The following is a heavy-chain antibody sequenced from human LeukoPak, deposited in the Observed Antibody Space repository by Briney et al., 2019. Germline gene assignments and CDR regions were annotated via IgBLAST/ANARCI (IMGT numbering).Heavy chain of an antibody. J-gene: IGHJ4*02. CDR2: ISSSGSTI. CDR1: GFTFSSYE. Sequence: GGSLRLSCSAAGFTFSSYEMNWVRQAPGKGLEGVSYISSSGSTIYYADSVKGRLTISRENAKNSLYLQMNSLRAEDTAVYYCAREWSYYGSGRGSYFDYWGQGTLVTVSS. V-gene: IGHV3-48*03. CDR3: AREWSYYGSGRGSYFDY. D-gene: IGHD3-10*01.